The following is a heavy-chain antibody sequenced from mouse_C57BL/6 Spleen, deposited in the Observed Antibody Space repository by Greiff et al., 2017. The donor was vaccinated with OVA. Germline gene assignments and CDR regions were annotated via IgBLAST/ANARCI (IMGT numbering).Heavy chain of an antibody. V-gene: IGHV5-12*01. CDR3: AGPGGTARGFAY. CDR1: GFTFSDYY. J-gene: IGHJ3*01. D-gene: IGHD1-2*01. CDR2: ISNGGGST. Sequence: EVMLVESGGGLVQPGGSLKLSCAASGFTFSDYYMYWVRQTPAKRLEGVAYISNGGGSTYYPDTVKGRFTISRDKAKNTLYLHMSRLKSEDTAMYYCAGPGGTARGFAYWGQGTLVTVSA.